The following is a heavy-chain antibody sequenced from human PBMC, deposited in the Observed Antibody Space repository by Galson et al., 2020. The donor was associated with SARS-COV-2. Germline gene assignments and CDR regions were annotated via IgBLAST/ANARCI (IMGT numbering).Heavy chain of an antibody. CDR2: IYSNGNT. V-gene: IGHV4-61*02. D-gene: IGHD6-13*01. CDR1: GGSISSGDYY. CDR3: AGGGFSSTRYHALDV. J-gene: IGHJ3*01. Sequence: SETLSLTCSVSGGSISSGDYYWSWIRQPAGERLEWIGRIYSNGNTNYNPSLKSRLTISVDTFNNQFSLKLTSVTAADTAVYYCAGGGFSSTRYHALDVWGQGALVTVSS.